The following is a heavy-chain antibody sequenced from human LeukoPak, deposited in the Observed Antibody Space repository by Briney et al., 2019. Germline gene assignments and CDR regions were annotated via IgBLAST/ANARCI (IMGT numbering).Heavy chain of an antibody. Sequence: PGVSLRLSCAASGFTFSSYSMNWVRQARGKGLEGVSYISSSSSTIYYADSVKGRFTISRDNAKNPLYLQMNSLRDEDTAVYYCARLYGDYEGGWFDPWGQGTLVTVSS. CDR3: ARLYGDYEGGWFDP. V-gene: IGHV3-48*02. D-gene: IGHD4-17*01. J-gene: IGHJ5*02. CDR2: ISSSSSTI. CDR1: GFTFSSYS.